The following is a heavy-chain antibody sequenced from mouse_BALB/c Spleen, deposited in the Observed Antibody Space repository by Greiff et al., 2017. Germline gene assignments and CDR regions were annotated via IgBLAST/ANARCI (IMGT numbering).Heavy chain of an antibody. J-gene: IGHJ3*01. D-gene: IGHD1-2*01. CDR2: ISSGSSTI. V-gene: IGHV5-17*02. Sequence: EVKLMESGGGLVQPGGSRKLSCAASGFTFSSFGMHWVRQAPEKGLEWVAYISSGSSTIYYADTVKGRFTISRDNPKNTLFLQMTSLRSEDTAMYYCARSITTATAWFAYWGQGTLVTVSA. CDR3: ARSITTATAWFAY. CDR1: GFTFSSFG.